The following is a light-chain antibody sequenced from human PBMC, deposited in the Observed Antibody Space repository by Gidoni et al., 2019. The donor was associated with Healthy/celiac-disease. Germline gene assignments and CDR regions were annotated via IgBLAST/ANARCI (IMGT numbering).Light chain of an antibody. CDR3: QQYDSTPHT. J-gene: IGKJ2*01. V-gene: IGKV4-1*01. Sequence: DIVMTQSPDSLAVSLGERATINCKSSQSVLYSSNNKNYLAWYQQKPGQPPKLLIYGASTRESGVPDRFSGSGSGTDFTLTISSLQAEDGAVYYCQQYDSTPHTFXXXTKREIK. CDR2: GAS. CDR1: QSVLYSSNNKNY.